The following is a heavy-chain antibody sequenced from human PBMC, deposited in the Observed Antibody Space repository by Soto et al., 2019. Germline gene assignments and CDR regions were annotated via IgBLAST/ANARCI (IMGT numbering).Heavy chain of an antibody. CDR2: IIPIFGTA. D-gene: IGHD3-22*01. Sequence: ASVNVSCKASGGTFSSYAISWVRQAPGQGLEWMGGIIPIFGTANYAQKFQGRVTITADESTSTAYMELSSLRSEDTAVYYCARAGYYYDSSGQSAIDYWGQGTLVTVSS. CDR1: GGTFSSYA. J-gene: IGHJ4*02. CDR3: ARAGYYYDSSGQSAIDY. V-gene: IGHV1-69*13.